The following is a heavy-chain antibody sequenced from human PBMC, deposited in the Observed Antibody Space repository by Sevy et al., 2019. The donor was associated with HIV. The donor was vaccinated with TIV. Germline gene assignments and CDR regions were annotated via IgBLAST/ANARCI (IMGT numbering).Heavy chain of an antibody. CDR1: GYTFTGYY. V-gene: IGHV1-2*02. Sequence: ASVKVSCKASGYTFTGYYMHWVRQAPGQGLEWMGWINPNSGATNYAQKFQGRVTMTRDTSISTAYMELSRLRSDDTAVYYCARGYNWNDVDYWGQRTLVTVSS. J-gene: IGHJ4*02. CDR2: INPNSGAT. D-gene: IGHD1-1*01. CDR3: ARGYNWNDVDY.